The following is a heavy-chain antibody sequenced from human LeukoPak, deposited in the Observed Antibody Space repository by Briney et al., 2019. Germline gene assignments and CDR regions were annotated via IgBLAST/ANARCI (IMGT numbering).Heavy chain of an antibody. J-gene: IGHJ4*02. Sequence: GASVKVSCKAFGFTFRSYHIHWVRQAPGQGLEWMGIIKPRDDSTIYAQKFQGRLIMTWDTSTSTAYMELSSLRSDDTALYYCARDFVWAVDYWGQGSLVTVSS. V-gene: IGHV1-46*01. CDR1: GFTFRSYH. D-gene: IGHD3-16*01. CDR2: IKPRDDST. CDR3: ARDFVWAVDY.